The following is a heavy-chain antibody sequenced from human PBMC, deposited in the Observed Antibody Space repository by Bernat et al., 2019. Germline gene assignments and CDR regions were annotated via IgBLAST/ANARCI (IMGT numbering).Heavy chain of an antibody. Sequence: ESGGGLVQPGGSLRLSCAASGFTFSNYAMSWVRQAPGKGLEWVSTISGSGDSTYYADSVKGRFTISRDNSKNTLFLQMNSLRAEDTALYYCAKDRRVVTGVGRQNFDHWGQGSLVTVSS. V-gene: IGHV3-23*01. CDR1: GFTFSNYA. J-gene: IGHJ4*02. CDR3: AKDRRVVTGVGRQNFDH. CDR2: ISGSGDST. D-gene: IGHD2-21*02.